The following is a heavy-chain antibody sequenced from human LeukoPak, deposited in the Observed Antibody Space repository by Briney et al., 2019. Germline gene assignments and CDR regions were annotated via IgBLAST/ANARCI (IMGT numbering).Heavy chain of an antibody. CDR3: AREGDYAFDI. CDR1: GGSISSYY. V-gene: IGHV4-59*01. J-gene: IGHJ3*02. D-gene: IGHD5-12*01. Sequence: SETLSLTCTVSGGSISSYYWNWIRQPPGKGLEWIGYIYYSESTNYNPSLKSRVTISADTSKNQFSLKLSSVTAADTAVYYCAREGDYAFDIWGQGTMVTVSS. CDR2: IYYSEST.